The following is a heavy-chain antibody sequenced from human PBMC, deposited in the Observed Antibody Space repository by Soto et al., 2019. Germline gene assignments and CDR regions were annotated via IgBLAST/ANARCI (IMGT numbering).Heavy chain of an antibody. Sequence: PGGSLRLSCAASGFTFSSYSMNWVRQAPGKGLEWVSSISSSSSYIYYADSVKGRFTISRDNAKNSLYLQMNSLRAEDTAVYYCARVRDILTGYGSYDYWGQGTLVTVSS. CDR1: GFTFSSYS. D-gene: IGHD3-9*01. J-gene: IGHJ4*02. V-gene: IGHV3-21*01. CDR3: ARVRDILTGYGSYDY. CDR2: ISSSSSYI.